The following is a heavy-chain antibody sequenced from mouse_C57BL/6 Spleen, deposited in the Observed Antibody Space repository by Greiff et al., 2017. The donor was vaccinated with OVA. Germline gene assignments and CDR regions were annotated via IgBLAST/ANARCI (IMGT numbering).Heavy chain of an antibody. J-gene: IGHJ4*01. CDR3: ARGEGYYAMDY. CDR2: INPNNGGT. Sequence: EVKLLESGPELVKPGASVKMSCKASGYTFTDYNMHWVKQSHGKSLEWIGYINPNNGGTSYNQKFKGKATLTVNKSSSTAYMELRSLTSEDSAVYYCARGEGYYAMDYWGQGTSVTGSS. CDR1: GYTFTDYN. V-gene: IGHV1-22*01.